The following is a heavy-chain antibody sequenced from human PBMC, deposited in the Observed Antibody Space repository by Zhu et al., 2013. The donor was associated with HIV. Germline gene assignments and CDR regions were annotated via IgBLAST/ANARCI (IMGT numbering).Heavy chain of an antibody. Sequence: QVQLVQSGAEVKEPGSSVKVSCKASGGTFSSYAISWVRQAPGQGLEWMGGIIPIFGTTNYAQKFQGRVTITADESTSTAYMELSSLRSEDTAVYYCARDQPSMVRDRNWFDPWGQGTLVTVSS. CDR3: ARDQPSMVRDRNWFDP. D-gene: IGHD3-10*01. CDR1: GGTFSSYA. V-gene: IGHV1-69*01. CDR2: IIPIFGTT. J-gene: IGHJ5*02.